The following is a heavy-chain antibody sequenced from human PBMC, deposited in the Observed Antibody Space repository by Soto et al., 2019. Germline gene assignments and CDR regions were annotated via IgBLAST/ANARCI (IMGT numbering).Heavy chain of an antibody. V-gene: IGHV1-69*13. CDR3: ASGYYDDSSGYYYGSGYYYGMDV. Sequence: SVKVSCKASGGTFSSYAISWVRQAPGHGLEWMGGIIPIFGTANYAQKFQGRVTITADESTSTAYMELSSLRSEDTAVYYCASGYYDDSSGYYYGSGYYYGMDVWGQGTTVTVSS. CDR2: IIPIFGTA. D-gene: IGHD3-22*01. J-gene: IGHJ6*02. CDR1: GGTFSSYA.